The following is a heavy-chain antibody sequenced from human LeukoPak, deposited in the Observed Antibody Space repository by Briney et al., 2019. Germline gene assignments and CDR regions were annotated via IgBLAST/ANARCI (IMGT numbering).Heavy chain of an antibody. Sequence: GGSLRLSCAASGFTFGDYGMSWVRQAPGKGLEWVSGINWNGGSTGYADSVKGRFTISRDNAKNSLYLQMNSLRAEDTALYYCARGSYYYDSSGYPFDYWGQGTLVTVSS. CDR2: INWNGGST. J-gene: IGHJ4*02. CDR1: GFTFGDYG. CDR3: ARGSYYYDSSGYPFDY. D-gene: IGHD3-22*01. V-gene: IGHV3-20*04.